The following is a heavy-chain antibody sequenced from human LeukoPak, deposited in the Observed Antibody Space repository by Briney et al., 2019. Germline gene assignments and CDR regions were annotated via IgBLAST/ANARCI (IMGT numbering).Heavy chain of an antibody. CDR3: ARALRDIVVVPAAIRGYYYYYMDV. Sequence: PGGSLRLSCAASGFTFSSYSMNRVRQAPGKGLEWVSSISSSSSYIYYADSVKGRFTISRDNAKNSLYLQMNSLRAEDTAVYYCARALRDIVVVPAAIRGYYYYYMDVWGKGTTVTVSS. V-gene: IGHV3-21*01. J-gene: IGHJ6*03. CDR1: GFTFSSYS. D-gene: IGHD2-2*01. CDR2: ISSSSSYI.